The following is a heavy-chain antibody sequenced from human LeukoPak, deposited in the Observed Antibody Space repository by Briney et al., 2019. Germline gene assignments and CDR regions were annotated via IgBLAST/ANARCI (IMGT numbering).Heavy chain of an antibody. CDR1: GGSISSYY. D-gene: IGHD3-3*01. V-gene: IGHV4-59*08. Sequence: KPSETLSLTCTVSGGSISSYYWSWIRQPPGKGLEWIGYIYYSGSTYYNPSLKSRVTISVDTSKNQFSLKLSSVTAADTAVYYCASSFWSGYVNWFDPWGQGTLVTVFS. CDR2: IYYSGST. J-gene: IGHJ5*02. CDR3: ASSFWSGYVNWFDP.